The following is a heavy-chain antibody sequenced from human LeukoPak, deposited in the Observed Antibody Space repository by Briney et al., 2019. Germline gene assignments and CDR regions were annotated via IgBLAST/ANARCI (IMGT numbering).Heavy chain of an antibody. Sequence: PGGSLRLSCAASGFTLTSLAMHWVRQAPGKGVEGVSASGTGSGTKYYADSVRGRFTISRDSAKNSVYLQINSLRAEDTAVYYCVVQIPYRKLSAPDFGGQGPVVLVSA. D-gene: IGHD1-1*01. CDR2: SGTGSGTK. V-gene: IGHV3-21*01. CDR3: VVQIPYRKLSAPDF. CDR1: GFTLTSLA. J-gene: IGHJ4*02.